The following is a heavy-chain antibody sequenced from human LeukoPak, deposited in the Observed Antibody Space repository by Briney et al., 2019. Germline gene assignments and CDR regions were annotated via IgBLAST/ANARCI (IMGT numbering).Heavy chain of an antibody. D-gene: IGHD1-26*01. CDR2: IYYNGNT. V-gene: IGHV4-59*01. J-gene: IGHJ6*02. CDR1: GGSINSYY. Sequence: SETLSLTCTVSGGSINSYYWNWIRRPPGKGLEWIGYIYYNGNTNYSPSLKSRVTMSVDMSKNLFSLKVSSVTAADTAVYYCARGRSNYYGMDVWGQGTTVTVSS. CDR3: ARGRSNYYGMDV.